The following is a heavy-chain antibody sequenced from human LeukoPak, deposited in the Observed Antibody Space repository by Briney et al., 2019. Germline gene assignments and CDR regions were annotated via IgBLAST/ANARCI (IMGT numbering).Heavy chain of an antibody. CDR2: ISNTGSDT. CDR1: VFTFSNYA. D-gene: IGHD3-10*01. V-gene: IGHV3-23*01. J-gene: IGHJ6*02. CDR3: AKVPYSDYGSGRPPFMDV. Sequence: GGSLRLSCGASVFTFSNYAMSWVRQAPGKGLEWVSTISNTGSDTYYADSVKGRFTISRDNYANTLYLQMDYLRAEDTAIYYCAKVPYSDYGSGRPPFMDVWGQGTTVAVSS.